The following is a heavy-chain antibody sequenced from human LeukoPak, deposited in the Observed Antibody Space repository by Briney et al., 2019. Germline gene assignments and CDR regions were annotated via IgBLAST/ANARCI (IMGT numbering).Heavy chain of an antibody. CDR2: IIPIFGTA. CDR3: ARRSAQYYDFWRGPSYHAFDI. D-gene: IGHD3-3*01. CDR1: GGTFSSYA. J-gene: IGHJ3*02. Sequence: ASVKVSCKASGGTFSSYAISWVRQAPGQGLEWMGGIIPIFGTANYAQKFQGRVTITTDESTSTAYMELSSLRSEDTAVYYCARRSAQYYDFWRGPSYHAFDIWGQGTMVTVSS. V-gene: IGHV1-69*05.